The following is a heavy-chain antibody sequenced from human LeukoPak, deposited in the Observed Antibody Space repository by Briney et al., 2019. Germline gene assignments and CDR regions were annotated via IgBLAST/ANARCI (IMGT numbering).Heavy chain of an antibody. V-gene: IGHV4-34*01. Sequence: SETLSLTCAVYGGTFSGYYWSWIRQPPGKGLEWVGEIKHTGRTNYNPSLKSRVTISVDTSKNQFSLKLRSVTAADTAVYYCARDKGDYGDYYWFDPWGQGTLVTVSS. CDR3: ARDKGDYGDYYWFDP. D-gene: IGHD4-17*01. CDR2: IKHTGRT. CDR1: GGTFSGYY. J-gene: IGHJ5*02.